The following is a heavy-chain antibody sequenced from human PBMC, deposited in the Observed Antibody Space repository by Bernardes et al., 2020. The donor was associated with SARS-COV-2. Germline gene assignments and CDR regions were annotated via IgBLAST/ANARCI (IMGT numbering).Heavy chain of an antibody. CDR2: IYSGGST. V-gene: IGHV3-53*01. J-gene: IGHJ6*02. CDR1: GFTVSSNY. Sequence: GGSLRLSCAASGFTVSSNYMSWVRQAPGKGLEWVSVIYSGGSTYYADSVKGRFTISRDNSKNTLYLQMNSLRAEDTAVYYCAREIWFGELYYYGMDVWGQGTTVTVSS. CDR3: AREIWFGELYYYGMDV. D-gene: IGHD3-10*01.